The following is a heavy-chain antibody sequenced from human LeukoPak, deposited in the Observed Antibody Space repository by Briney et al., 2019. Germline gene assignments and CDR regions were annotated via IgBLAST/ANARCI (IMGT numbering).Heavy chain of an antibody. Sequence: GRSLRLSCAASGFTFSTYAMNWVRQAPGKGLEWVSSISGSGGSTYYADSVKGRFTISRDNSKNTLYLQMNSLRAEDTAIYYCAKATGYLLWGQGTLVIVSS. J-gene: IGHJ4*02. CDR1: GFTFSTYA. D-gene: IGHD1-14*01. CDR3: AKATGYLL. CDR2: ISGSGGST. V-gene: IGHV3-23*01.